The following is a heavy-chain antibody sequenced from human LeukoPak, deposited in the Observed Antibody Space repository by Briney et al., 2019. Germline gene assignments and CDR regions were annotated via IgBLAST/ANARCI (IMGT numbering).Heavy chain of an antibody. CDR1: GYTFTSYG. V-gene: IGHV1-18*01. CDR2: ISIYNGNT. D-gene: IGHD4-11*01. J-gene: IGHJ4*02. CDR3: ARDPTTQTFDY. Sequence: ASVKVSYKASGYTFTSYGISWVRQAPGQGLEWMGWISIYNGNTNYAQKLQGRVTMTTDTSTTTAYMELRSLTSDDTAVYYCARDPTTQTFDYWGQGTLVTVSS.